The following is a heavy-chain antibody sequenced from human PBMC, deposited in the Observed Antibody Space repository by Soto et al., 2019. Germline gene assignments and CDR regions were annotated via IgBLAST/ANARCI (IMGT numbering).Heavy chain of an antibody. CDR1: GGSVSSGSYY. Sequence: PSETLSLTCTVSGGSVSSGSYYWSWIRQPPGKGLDWIGYIYYSGSTNYNPSLKSRVTISVDTSKNQFSLKLSSVTAADTAVYYCASQGAQYSSGWYRGYYGMDVWGQGTTVTVSS. CDR3: ASQGAQYSSGWYRGYYGMDV. V-gene: IGHV4-61*01. J-gene: IGHJ6*02. D-gene: IGHD6-19*01. CDR2: IYYSGST.